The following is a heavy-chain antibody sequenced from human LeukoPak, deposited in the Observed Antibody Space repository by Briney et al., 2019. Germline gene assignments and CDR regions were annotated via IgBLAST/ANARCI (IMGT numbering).Heavy chain of an antibody. CDR2: ISSSSSTI. Sequence: GGSLRLSCAASGFTFSSYSMNWVRQAPGKGLEWVSYISSSSSTIYYADSVKGRFTISRDNAKNSLYPQMNSLRAEDTAVYYCARDKGGFDYWGQGTLVTVSS. CDR1: GFTFSSYS. V-gene: IGHV3-48*04. CDR3: ARDKGGFDY. J-gene: IGHJ4*02. D-gene: IGHD3-16*01.